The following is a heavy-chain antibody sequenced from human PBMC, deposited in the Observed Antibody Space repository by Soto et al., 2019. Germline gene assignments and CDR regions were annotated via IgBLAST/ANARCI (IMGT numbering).Heavy chain of an antibody. J-gene: IGHJ4*02. D-gene: IGHD7-27*01. CDR2: ITPIFGTA. Sequence: QVQLVQSGAEVKKPGSSVKVSCKASGGTFSSYTISWVRQAPGQGLEWMGAITPIFGTAKYAQKFQGRVTIVADESTSTAYMDLSSLSSGDTAVYYCAREGGAPGAFDFWGQGTLDTVSS. CDR3: AREGGAPGAFDF. CDR1: GGTFSSYT. V-gene: IGHV1-69*01.